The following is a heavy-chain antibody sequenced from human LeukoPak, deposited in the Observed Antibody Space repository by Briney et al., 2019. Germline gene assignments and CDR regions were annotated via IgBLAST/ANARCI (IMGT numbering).Heavy chain of an antibody. CDR3: ARDPGGYCSDGSCYGAFDI. CDR2: IIPIFGTA. J-gene: IGHJ3*02. CDR1: GGTFSSYA. Sequence: SVKVSCKASGGTFSSYAISWVRQAPGQGLEWMGGIIPIFGTANYAQKFQGRVTITTDESMSTAYMELSSLRSEDTAVYYCARDPGGYCSDGSCYGAFDIWGQGTMVTVPS. D-gene: IGHD2-15*01. V-gene: IGHV1-69*05.